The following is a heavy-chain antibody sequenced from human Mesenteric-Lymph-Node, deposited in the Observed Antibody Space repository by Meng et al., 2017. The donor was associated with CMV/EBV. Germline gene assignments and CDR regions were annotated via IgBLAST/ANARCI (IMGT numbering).Heavy chain of an antibody. V-gene: IGHV3-74*01. CDR3: ARDRSVVVPADRGAFDI. CDR2: INSDGSST. Sequence: LKISCAASGFTFSSYWMHWVRQAPGKGLVWVSRINSDGSSTSYADSVKGRFTISRDNAKNTLYLQMNSLRAEDTAVYYCARDRSVVVPADRGAFDIWGQGTMVTVSS. CDR1: GFTFSSYW. J-gene: IGHJ3*02. D-gene: IGHD2-2*01.